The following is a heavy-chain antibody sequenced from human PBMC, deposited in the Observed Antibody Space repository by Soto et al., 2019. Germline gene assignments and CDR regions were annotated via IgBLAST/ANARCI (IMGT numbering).Heavy chain of an antibody. V-gene: IGHV3-7*01. CDR1: GFTFSNSW. CDR2: INRDGSEK. CDR3: ARDPSFSAFDI. Sequence: EVQLVESGGGLVQPGESLRLSCLASGFTFSNSWMTWVRQAPGKGLEWVAKINRDGSEKYYVDSVKGRFTISRDNAKNSLSLQLSSLRVEGTAVYYCARDPSFSAFDIWGQGTMVVVSS. D-gene: IGHD3-16*01. J-gene: IGHJ3*02.